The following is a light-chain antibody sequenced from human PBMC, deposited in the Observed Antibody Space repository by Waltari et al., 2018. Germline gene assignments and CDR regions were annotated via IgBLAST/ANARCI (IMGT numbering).Light chain of an antibody. CDR1: SSAVGGYNY. Sequence: QSALTQPRSVSGSPGQSVTISCTGTSSAVGGYNYVSWYQQHPGKAPKLMIYDVSKRPSGVPDRFSGSKSGNTASLTISGLQAEDEADYYCCSYAGSYVVFGGGTKLTVL. J-gene: IGLJ2*01. CDR3: CSYAGSYVV. CDR2: DVS. V-gene: IGLV2-11*01.